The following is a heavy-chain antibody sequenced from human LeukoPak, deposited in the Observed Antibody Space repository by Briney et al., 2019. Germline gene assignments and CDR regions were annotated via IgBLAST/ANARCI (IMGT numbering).Heavy chain of an antibody. D-gene: IGHD3-10*01. CDR3: VRGVADSYGQFDN. Sequence: GGSLRLSCAASGFSISTYWIHWVRQAPGKGLVWVSRINPDGSTTYYADSVEGRITISRDNAKNTLYLQMNSLRAEDTAVYYCVRGVADSYGQFDNWGQGTLVTVSS. J-gene: IGHJ4*02. CDR1: GFSISTYW. CDR2: INPDGSTT. V-gene: IGHV3-74*01.